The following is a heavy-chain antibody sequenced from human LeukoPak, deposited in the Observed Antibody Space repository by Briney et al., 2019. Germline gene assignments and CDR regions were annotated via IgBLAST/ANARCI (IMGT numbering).Heavy chain of an antibody. Sequence: GGSLRLSCAASGFSFSRYWMTWVRQAPGKGLEWVAKTREDGGERYYVDSVKGRFTISRDNAKNSLYLQINSLRVEDTAVYYCARVARLGDAFDIWGQGTMVTVSS. D-gene: IGHD2-21*01. CDR1: GFSFSRYW. CDR2: TREDGGER. CDR3: ARVARLGDAFDI. J-gene: IGHJ3*02. V-gene: IGHV3-7*01.